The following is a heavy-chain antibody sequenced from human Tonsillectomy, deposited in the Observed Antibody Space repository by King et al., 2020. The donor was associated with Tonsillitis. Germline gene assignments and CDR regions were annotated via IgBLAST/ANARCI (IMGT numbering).Heavy chain of an antibody. V-gene: IGHV3-30*03. CDR2: ISYDGSNK. Sequence: VQLVYSGGGVVQPGRSLRLSCAASGFTFRSYGMHWVRQAPGKGLEWVAVISYDGSNKYYADSVKGRVTISRDNSKKTLYLQMNSLRVEDTAVYYCAGTAFYDSSGYRDEYFQHWGQGTLITVSS. CDR1: GFTFRSYG. D-gene: IGHD3-22*01. J-gene: IGHJ1*01. CDR3: AGTAFYDSSGYRDEYFQH.